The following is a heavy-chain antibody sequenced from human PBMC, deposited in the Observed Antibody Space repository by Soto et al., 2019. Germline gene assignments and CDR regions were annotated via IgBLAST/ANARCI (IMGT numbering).Heavy chain of an antibody. CDR1: GFSLNGNGVG. V-gene: IGHV2-5*02. J-gene: IGHJ4*02. CDR2: IYWARDL. CDR3: ADGYVQLLSTFHYFDS. Sequence: PTRGNPTHTFTLSGYFSGFSLNGNGVGVRWNRQPPGKALEWLALIYWARDLRDSPALKSRLTITQDPSKDQVVLTMTNMDPTDSGTYYCADGYVQLLSTFHYFDSWGQGILVTVSS. D-gene: IGHD5-12*01.